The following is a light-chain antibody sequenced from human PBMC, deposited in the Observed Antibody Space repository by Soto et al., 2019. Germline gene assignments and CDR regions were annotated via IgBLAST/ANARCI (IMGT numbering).Light chain of an antibody. CDR3: TSWITSTTMI. CDR2: DVN. Sequence: QSVLTQPASVSGSPGQSITISCTGTSSDIGAYNFVSWYQQHPGKAPKLMLYDVNIRPSGVSNRFSGSKSGNTASLTISGLQDEDEADYYCTSWITSTTMIFGGGTQLTVL. CDR1: SSDIGAYNF. J-gene: IGLJ2*01. V-gene: IGLV2-14*03.